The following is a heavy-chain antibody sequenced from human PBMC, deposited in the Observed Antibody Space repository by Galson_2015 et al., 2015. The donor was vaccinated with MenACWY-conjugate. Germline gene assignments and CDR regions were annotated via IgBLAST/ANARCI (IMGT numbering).Heavy chain of an antibody. V-gene: IGHV1-18*01. Sequence: SVKVSCKASGYTFSDSGVTWVRQAPGQGLEWMGWISASTGNTNYEQKFYGRVTMTTDTSTNTAFMELRSLRSDDTAVYFCARASTGLSARFLDVWRQGTTVTVS. D-gene: IGHD3-16*01. CDR3: ARASTGLSARFLDV. J-gene: IGHJ6*02. CDR2: ISASTGNT. CDR1: GYTFSDSG.